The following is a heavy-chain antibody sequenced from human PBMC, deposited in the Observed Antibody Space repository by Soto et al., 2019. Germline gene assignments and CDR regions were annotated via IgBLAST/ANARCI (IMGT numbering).Heavy chain of an antibody. CDR3: ARVHGDYVSYAFDI. CDR1: GGSISSYY. D-gene: IGHD4-17*01. Sequence: SETLSLTCTVSGGSISSYYWSWIRQPPGKGLEWIGYIYYSGSTNYNPSLKSRVTISVDTSKNQFSLKLSSVTAADTAVHYCARVHGDYVSYAFDIRGQGTMVTVSS. CDR2: IYYSGST. J-gene: IGHJ3*02. V-gene: IGHV4-59*01.